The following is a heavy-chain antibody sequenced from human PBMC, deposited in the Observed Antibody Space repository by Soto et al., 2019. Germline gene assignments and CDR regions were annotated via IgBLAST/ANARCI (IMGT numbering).Heavy chain of an antibody. J-gene: IGHJ6*02. Sequence: QVQLVESGGGVVQPGRSLRLSCAASGFTFSSAGMHWVRQAPGTGLAWVAVIGYDGSNKYYPDSVKGRLTISRDNSRNTLKRERTSPRAEDTEGYYGAREGTIAAGGTDAWGGSDYDYGMDVWGQGTTVTVSS. D-gene: IGHD6-13*01. CDR3: AREGTIAAGGTDAWGGSDYDYGMDV. CDR2: IGYDGSNK. CDR1: GFTFSSAG. V-gene: IGHV3-33*01.